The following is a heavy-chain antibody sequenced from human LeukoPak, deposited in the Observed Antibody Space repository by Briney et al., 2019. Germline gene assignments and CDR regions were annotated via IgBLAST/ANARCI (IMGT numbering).Heavy chain of an antibody. CDR2: IYYSGST. V-gene: IGHV4-59*08. Sequence: PSETLSLTGTVSGASTSTYYWSGFRHPQGKGRKGIGYIYYSGSTNYNPSLKSRVTISVDTSKNQFSLKLSSVTAADTAVYYCARHIISGWYYFDYWGQGTLDTVSS. CDR1: GASTSTYY. CDR3: ARHIISGWYYFDY. J-gene: IGHJ4*02. D-gene: IGHD6-19*01.